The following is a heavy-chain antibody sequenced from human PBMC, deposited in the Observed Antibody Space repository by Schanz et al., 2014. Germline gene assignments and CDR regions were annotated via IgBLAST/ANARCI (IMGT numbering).Heavy chain of an antibody. V-gene: IGHV3-21*01. CDR3: ARDSRPNSDFLSAYYSIDY. Sequence: VQLVESGGGVVQPGRSLRLSCAAYGFTLSSYAMHWVRQAPGKGLEWVSSISSSGSYIHYAGSVKGRFTISRDNAKNTLYLQMNSLRAEDTAVYYCARDSRPNSDFLSAYYSIDYWGQGTLVTVSS. CDR1: GFTLSSYA. D-gene: IGHD3-9*01. J-gene: IGHJ4*02. CDR2: ISSSGSYI.